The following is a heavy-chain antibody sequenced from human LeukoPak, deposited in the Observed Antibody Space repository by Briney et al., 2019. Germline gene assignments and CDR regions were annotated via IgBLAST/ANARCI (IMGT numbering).Heavy chain of an antibody. J-gene: IGHJ4*02. CDR2: IKQDGSEK. V-gene: IGHV3-7*01. CDR1: GFTFSSYW. Sequence: PGGSLRLSCAASGFTFSSYWMSWVRQAPGKGLEWVANIKQDGSEKYYVDSVKGRFTISRDNSKNTLYLQMNSLRAEDTAVYYCGLTGSSGWYLDYWGQGTLVTVSS. D-gene: IGHD6-19*01. CDR3: GLTGSSGWYLDY.